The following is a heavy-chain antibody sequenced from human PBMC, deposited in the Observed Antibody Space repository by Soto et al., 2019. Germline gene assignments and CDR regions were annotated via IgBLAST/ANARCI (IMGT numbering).Heavy chain of an antibody. CDR1: GFTFSSYS. D-gene: IGHD2-15*01. CDR2: ISSSSSYI. CDR3: ARGGGYCSGGSCDDYYFDY. Sequence: PGGSLRLSCAASGFTFSSYSMNWVRQAPGKGLEWVSSISSSSSYIYYADSVKGRFTISRDNAKNSLYLQMNSLRAEDTAVYYCARGGGYCSGGSCDDYYFDYWGQGTLVTVSS. V-gene: IGHV3-21*01. J-gene: IGHJ4*02.